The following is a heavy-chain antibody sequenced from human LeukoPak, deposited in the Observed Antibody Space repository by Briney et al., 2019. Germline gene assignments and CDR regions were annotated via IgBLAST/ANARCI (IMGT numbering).Heavy chain of an antibody. Sequence: ASVKVSCKASGYTFTSDDINWVRQASGQGLEWMGWMNPNSGNTGHTQKFQGRVTLTRNTSISTAYMELSSLRSEDTAVYYCARVHRRCSSTTCYRAAWFDPWGQGTLVTVSS. J-gene: IGHJ5*02. CDR2: MNPNSGNT. D-gene: IGHD2-2*01. CDR1: GYTFTSDD. CDR3: ARVHRRCSSTTCYRAAWFDP. V-gene: IGHV1-8*03.